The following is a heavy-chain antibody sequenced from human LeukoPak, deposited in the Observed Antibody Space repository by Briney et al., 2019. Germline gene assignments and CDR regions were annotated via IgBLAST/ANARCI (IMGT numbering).Heavy chain of an antibody. D-gene: IGHD4-11*01. CDR2: ISAYNGNT. V-gene: IGHV1-18*01. J-gene: IGHJ6*02. CDR3: ARDQGGTTVTTFDWVDYYYYGMDV. CDR1: GYTFTSYG. Sequence: GASVKVSCKASGYTFTSYGISWVRQAPGQGLEWMGWISAYNGNTNYAQKLQGRVTMTTDTSTSTAYMELRSLRSDDTAVYYCARDQGGTTVTTFDWVDYYYYGMDVWGQGTTVTVSS.